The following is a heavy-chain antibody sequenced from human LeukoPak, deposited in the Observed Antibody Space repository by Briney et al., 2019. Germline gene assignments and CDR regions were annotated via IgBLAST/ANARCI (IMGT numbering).Heavy chain of an antibody. J-gene: IGHJ5*02. Sequence: GGSLRLSCAASGFTFSSYAMSWVRQAPGKGLEWGAAISGSGGSTYYADSVKGRFTISRDNSKNTLYLQMNSLRAEDTAVYYCAKDRKDIVVVPAATRKYNWFDPWGQGTLVTVS. V-gene: IGHV3-23*01. CDR1: GFTFSSYA. CDR2: ISGSGGST. CDR3: AKDRKDIVVVPAATRKYNWFDP. D-gene: IGHD2-2*01.